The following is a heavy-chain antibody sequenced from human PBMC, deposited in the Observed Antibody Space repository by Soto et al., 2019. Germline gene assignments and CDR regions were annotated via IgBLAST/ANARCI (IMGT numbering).Heavy chain of an antibody. D-gene: IGHD6-19*01. CDR3: AREGSGWPRYYFDY. Sequence: HPGGSLRLSCAASGFTFSSYAMHWARQSPGKGLEWVAVISYDGSNKYYADSVKGRFTISRDNSKNTLYLQMNSLRAEDTAVYYCAREGSGWPRYYFDYWGQGTLVTVSS. J-gene: IGHJ4*02. CDR2: ISYDGSNK. CDR1: GFTFSSYA. V-gene: IGHV3-30-3*01.